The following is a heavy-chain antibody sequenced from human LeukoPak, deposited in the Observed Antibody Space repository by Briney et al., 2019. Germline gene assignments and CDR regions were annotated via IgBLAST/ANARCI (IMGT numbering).Heavy chain of an antibody. CDR2: ISSNGGST. CDR3: ARAPANGDYYFDY. D-gene: IGHD4-17*01. CDR1: GFTFSSYA. Sequence: GGSLRLSCAASGFTFSSYAMHWVRQAPGKGLEYVSAISSNGGSTYYANSVKGRFTISRDNSKNTLYLQMGSLRAEDMAVYYCARAPANGDYYFDYWGQGTLVTVSS. V-gene: IGHV3-64*01. J-gene: IGHJ4*02.